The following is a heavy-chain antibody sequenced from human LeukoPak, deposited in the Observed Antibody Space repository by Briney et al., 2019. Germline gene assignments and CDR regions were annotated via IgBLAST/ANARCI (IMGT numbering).Heavy chain of an antibody. CDR3: AKAPLVVPAAPTDY. CDR1: GFTFSSYA. CDR2: ISGSGGST. V-gene: IGHV3-23*01. D-gene: IGHD2-2*01. Sequence: GGSLRLSCAASGFTFSSYAMSWVRQAPGKGLEWVSAISGSGGSTYYADSVKGRFTISRDNSKNTLYLQMNSLRAEDTAVYYCAKAPLVVPAAPTDYWGQGTLVTVSS. J-gene: IGHJ4*02.